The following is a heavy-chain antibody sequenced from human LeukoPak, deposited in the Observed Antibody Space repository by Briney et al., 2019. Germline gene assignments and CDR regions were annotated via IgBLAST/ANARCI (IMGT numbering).Heavy chain of an antibody. Sequence: SETLSLTCTVSGGSISSYYWSWIRQAPGKGLEWIGYVYYSGSTNYNPSLKSRITVSVDTSKSQFSLKLTSVTAADTALYYCARAFRESFFDYWGQGTLVTVSS. CDR1: GGSISSYY. CDR2: VYYSGST. V-gene: IGHV4-59*08. J-gene: IGHJ4*02. CDR3: ARAFRESFFDY.